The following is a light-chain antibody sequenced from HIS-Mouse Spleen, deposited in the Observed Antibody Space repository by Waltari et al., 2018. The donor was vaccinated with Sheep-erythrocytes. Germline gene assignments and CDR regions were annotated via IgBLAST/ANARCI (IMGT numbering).Light chain of an antibody. J-gene: IGLJ3*02. CDR2: EGR. CDR3: CSYAGSSTPWV. V-gene: IGLV2-23*01. Sequence: QSALTQPASVSGSPGQSITIPCTGTSSDGGIYNLVSWYQQHPGKAPKLMIYEGRKRPSGVSNRFSGSKSGNTASLTISGLQAEDEADYYCCSYAGSSTPWVFGGGTKLTVL. CDR1: SSDGGIYNL.